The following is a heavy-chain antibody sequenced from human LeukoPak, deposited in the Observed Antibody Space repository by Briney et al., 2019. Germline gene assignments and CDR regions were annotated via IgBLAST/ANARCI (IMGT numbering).Heavy chain of an antibody. J-gene: IGHJ5*02. Sequence: PGGSLRLSCVASGFTFSNYWMSWVRQAPGKGLEWVANIKQDGSGKYFVDSVKGRFTISRDNVKSSLYLQMNSLRAEDTAVYYCVRGSSGTAVRGVSWAWFDPWGQGTLVTVSS. CDR2: IKQDGSGK. D-gene: IGHD3-10*01. CDR1: GFTFSNYW. V-gene: IGHV3-7*05. CDR3: VRGSSGTAVRGVSWAWFDP.